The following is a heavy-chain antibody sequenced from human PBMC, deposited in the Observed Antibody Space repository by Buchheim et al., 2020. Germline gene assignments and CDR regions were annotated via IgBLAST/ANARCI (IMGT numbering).Heavy chain of an antibody. V-gene: IGHV3-30*18. J-gene: IGHJ4*02. CDR1: GFTFSSYG. D-gene: IGHD3-9*01. CDR3: AKGGYEILTGYSPLDY. Sequence: QVQLVESGGGVVQPGRSLRLSCAASGFTFSSYGMHWVRQAPGKGLEWVAVITYDGSNKSYADSVKGRFTISRDNSKNTLYLQRNSLRAEDTAVYYCAKGGYEILTGYSPLDYWGQGTL. CDR2: ITYDGSNK.